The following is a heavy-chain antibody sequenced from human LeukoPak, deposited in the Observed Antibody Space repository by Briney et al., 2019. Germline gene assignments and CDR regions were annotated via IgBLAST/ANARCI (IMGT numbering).Heavy chain of an antibody. D-gene: IGHD2-2*01. V-gene: IGHV3-21*01. CDR2: IISSSSYI. CDR1: GFTFSSYS. J-gene: IGHJ4*02. Sequence: GGSLRLSCAASGFTFSSYSMNWVRQAPGKGLEWVSSIISSSSYIYYADSVKGRFTISRDNAKNSLYLQMNSLRAEDTAVYYCARGGSYIVVVPAAQDYWGQGTLVTVSS. CDR3: ARGGSYIVVVPAAQDY.